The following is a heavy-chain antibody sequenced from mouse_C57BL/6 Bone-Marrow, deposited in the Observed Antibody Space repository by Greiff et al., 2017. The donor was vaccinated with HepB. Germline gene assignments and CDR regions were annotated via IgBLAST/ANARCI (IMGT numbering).Heavy chain of an antibody. CDR3: ARPYYGSSLYYFDY. CDR2: ISSGSSTI. D-gene: IGHD1-1*01. V-gene: IGHV5-17*01. J-gene: IGHJ2*01. CDR1: GFTFSDYG. Sequence: EVKLMESGGGLVKPGGSLKLSCAASGFTFSDYGMHWVRQAPEKGLEWVAYISSGSSTIYYADTVKGRFTISRDTAKNTLFLQITSLRSEDTAMYYCARPYYGSSLYYFDYWGQGTTLTVSS.